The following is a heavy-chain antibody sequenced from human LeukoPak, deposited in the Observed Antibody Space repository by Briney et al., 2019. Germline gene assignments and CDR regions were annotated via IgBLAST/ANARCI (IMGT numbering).Heavy chain of an antibody. J-gene: IGHJ4*02. D-gene: IGHD4-23*01. V-gene: IGHV3-30*03. CDR2: VSYDGSNK. CDR3: SGKSGGFDY. Sequence: PGGSLRLSSAASGFTFSSYGMHWVRQAPGKGLEWVAVVSYDGSNKYYADSVKGRFTISRDNSKNTLYLQMNSLRAEDTAVYYCSGKSGGFDYWGQGTLVTVSS. CDR1: GFTFSSYG.